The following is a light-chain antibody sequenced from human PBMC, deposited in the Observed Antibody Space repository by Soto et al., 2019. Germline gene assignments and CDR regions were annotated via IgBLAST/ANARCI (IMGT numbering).Light chain of an antibody. V-gene: IGKV3-20*01. CDR3: QQYDSSPLT. Sequence: EIVLTQSPGTLSLSPGERATLSCRASQSVSSSFLAWYQQKPGQAPRLLIYGASSRATGIPDRFSGSGSGTDFTLTFSRLEPEDFAVYYCQQYDSSPLTFGQGTKVEIK. J-gene: IGKJ1*01. CDR2: GAS. CDR1: QSVSSSF.